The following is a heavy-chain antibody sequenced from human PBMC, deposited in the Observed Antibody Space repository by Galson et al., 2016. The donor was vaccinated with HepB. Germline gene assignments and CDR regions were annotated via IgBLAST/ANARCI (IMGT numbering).Heavy chain of an antibody. Sequence: SLRLSCAASGFIFSNYWMHWVRQAPGKGLVWVSRIHSDGSTTSYADSVKGRFTVSRDNAKDSLYLQMNSLRPEDTAIYYCAKEEGWHVNWFDPWGPGTLVIVSS. J-gene: IGHJ5*02. D-gene: IGHD2-15*01. CDR2: IHSDGSTT. CDR1: GFIFSNYW. V-gene: IGHV3-74*01. CDR3: AKEEGWHVNWFDP.